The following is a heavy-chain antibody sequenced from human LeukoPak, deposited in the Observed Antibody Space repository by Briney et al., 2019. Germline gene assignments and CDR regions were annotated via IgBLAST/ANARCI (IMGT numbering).Heavy chain of an antibody. V-gene: IGHV3-7*05. CDR1: GFTLSSFW. J-gene: IGHJ4*02. CDR2: IKQDGREK. D-gene: IGHD5-12*01. CDR3: ARDSGYSGYSDH. Sequence: GGSLRLSCAASGFTLSSFWMSWVRQAPGKGLEWVANIKQDGREKYYVDSVKGRFTISRDNAKNSLNLQMNSLRAEDTAVYYCARDSGYSGYSDHWGQGTLVTVSS.